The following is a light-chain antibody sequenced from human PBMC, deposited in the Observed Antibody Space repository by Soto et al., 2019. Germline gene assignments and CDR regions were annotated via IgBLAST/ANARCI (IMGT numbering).Light chain of an antibody. J-gene: IGKJ4*01. CDR1: QSVSSK. Sequence: EIVMTQSPAAQSVSPGERATLSCRASQSVSSKLVWYQQKPGQAPRLLIYDASNRATGIPARFSGSGSRTDFTLTISSLEPEDFAVYYCQQRSNWPPTFGGGTKVDIK. V-gene: IGKV3-11*01. CDR2: DAS. CDR3: QQRSNWPPT.